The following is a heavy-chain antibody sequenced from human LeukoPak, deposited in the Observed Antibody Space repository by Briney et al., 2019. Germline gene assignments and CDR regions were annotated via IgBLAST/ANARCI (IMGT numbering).Heavy chain of an antibody. D-gene: IGHD2-2*03. CDR3: AREASGYCSSTSCYSPGY. J-gene: IGHJ4*02. CDR2: INPNSGGT. V-gene: IGHV1-2*02. Sequence: ASVKVSCKASGYTFTGYYMHWVRQAPGQGLEWMGWINPNSGGTNYAQKFQGRVTMTRDTSISTAYMELSRLRSDDTAVYYCAREASGYCSSTSCYSPGYWGQGTLVTVSS. CDR1: GYTFTGYY.